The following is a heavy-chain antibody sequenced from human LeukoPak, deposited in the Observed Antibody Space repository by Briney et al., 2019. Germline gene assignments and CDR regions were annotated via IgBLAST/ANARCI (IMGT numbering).Heavy chain of an antibody. V-gene: IGHV4-59*01. CDR2: IYYSGST. CDR1: GGSISSYY. D-gene: IGHD6-13*01. J-gene: IGHJ4*02. Sequence: SETLSLTCTVSGGSISSYYWSWIRQPPGKGLEWIGYIYYSGSTNYNPSPKSRVTISVDTSKNQFSLKLSSVTAADTAVYYCARAPPSSLAAAGTYYFDYWGQGTLVTVSS. CDR3: ARAPPSSLAAAGTYYFDY.